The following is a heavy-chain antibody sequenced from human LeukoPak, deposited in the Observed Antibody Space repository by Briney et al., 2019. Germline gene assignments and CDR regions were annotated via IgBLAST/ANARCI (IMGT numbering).Heavy chain of an antibody. Sequence: GGSLRLSCSASGFTFSSRWMSWVRHAPGKGLEWVANIKEDGSQKYYADSVKGRFTISRDNAKNSLYLQLNSLRAEDTAMYYCAGDRGYLQFDYWGQGTLVTVSS. V-gene: IGHV3-7*03. J-gene: IGHJ4*02. CDR1: GFTFSSRW. CDR3: AGDRGYLQFDY. CDR2: IKEDGSQK. D-gene: IGHD3-10*01.